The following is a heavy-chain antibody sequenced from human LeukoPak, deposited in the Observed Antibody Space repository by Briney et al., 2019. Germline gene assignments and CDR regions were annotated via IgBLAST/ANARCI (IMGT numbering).Heavy chain of an antibody. CDR2: ISYDGSNR. CDR3: AKDSGYYDSSGYYWGYFDY. J-gene: IGHJ4*02. CDR1: GFTFSNYG. V-gene: IGHV3-30*18. D-gene: IGHD3-22*01. Sequence: GRSLRLSCAASGFTFSNYGMHWVRQAPGKGLEWVGFISYDGSNRYYADSVKGRFTISRDNSKKTLSLQMNSLRAEDTAVYYCAKDSGYYDSSGYYWGYFDYWGQGTLVTVSS.